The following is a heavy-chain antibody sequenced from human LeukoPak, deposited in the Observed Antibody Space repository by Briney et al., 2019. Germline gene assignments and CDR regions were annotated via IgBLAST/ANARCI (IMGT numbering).Heavy chain of an antibody. CDR1: GASISSYY. Sequence: SETLSLTCTVSGASISSYYWSWIRQPPGKGLEWLGYIYYSGSTNYNPSLKTRVTISVNTSKKQCSLKLSSVPPATPPVYYCGSTNYDPSLKSRVTISVDTSKNQFSLKLSSVTAADTAVYYCARGPRDYYGDYEDAFDIWGQGTMVTVSS. CDR3: GSTNYDPSLKSRVTISVDTSKNQFSLKLSSVTAADTAVYYCARGPRDYYGDYEDAFDI. D-gene: IGHD3-10*01. J-gene: IGHJ3*02. V-gene: IGHV4-59*01. CDR2: IYYSGST.